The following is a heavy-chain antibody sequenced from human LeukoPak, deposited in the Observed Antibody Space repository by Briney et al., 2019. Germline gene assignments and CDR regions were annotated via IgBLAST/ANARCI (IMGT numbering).Heavy chain of an antibody. Sequence: GGSLRLSCAASGFTFSSYSMNWVHQAPGKGLEWVSSISSSSSYIYYADSVKGRFTISRDNAKNSLYLQMNSLRVEDTAVYYCARDLWYSSYVFSQYYYYGMDVWGQGTTVTVSS. CDR3: ARDLWYSSYVFSQYYYYGMDV. J-gene: IGHJ6*02. V-gene: IGHV3-21*01. CDR1: GFTFSSYS. D-gene: IGHD6-13*01. CDR2: ISSSSSYI.